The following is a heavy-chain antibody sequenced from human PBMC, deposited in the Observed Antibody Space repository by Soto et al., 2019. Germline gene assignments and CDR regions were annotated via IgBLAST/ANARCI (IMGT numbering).Heavy chain of an antibody. Sequence: LSLTCAVYGGSFSGYYWSWIRQPPGKGLEWIGEINHSGSTNYNPSLKSRVTISVDTSKNQFSLKLSSVTAADTAVYYCARGPYDFWSGYYPHYYYYSMDVWGQGTTVTVSS. CDR2: INHSGST. CDR3: ARGPYDFWSGYYPHYYYYSMDV. CDR1: GGSFSGYY. D-gene: IGHD3-3*01. V-gene: IGHV4-34*01. J-gene: IGHJ6*02.